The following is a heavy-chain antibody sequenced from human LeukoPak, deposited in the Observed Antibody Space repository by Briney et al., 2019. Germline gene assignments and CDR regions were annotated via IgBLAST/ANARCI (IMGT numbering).Heavy chain of an antibody. V-gene: IGHV4-59*08. Sequence: SETLSLTCTVSGGSISSYYWSWIRQPPGKGLEWIGYIYYSGSTNYNPSLKSRVTISVDTSKNQFSLKLSSVTAADTAVYYCARVGPYCSSTSCHLDYYYYMDVWGKGTTVTVSS. CDR2: IYYSGST. D-gene: IGHD2-2*01. CDR3: ARVGPYCSSTSCHLDYYYYMDV. J-gene: IGHJ6*03. CDR1: GGSISSYY.